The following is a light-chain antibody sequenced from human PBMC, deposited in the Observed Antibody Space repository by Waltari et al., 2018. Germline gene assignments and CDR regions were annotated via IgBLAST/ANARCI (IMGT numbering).Light chain of an antibody. CDR2: HAS. V-gene: IGKV3-15*01. CDR1: QSVNTN. J-gene: IGKJ2*01. CDR3: LQYNYWPRT. Sequence: EIEVTQSPATLSMSPGERATLSCRASQSVNTNVAWYKQRPGQAPTILIYHASNRATGAPARFSGSGSGTEFTLTITSLQSEDFAIYYCLQYNYWPRTFGQGTRVDIK.